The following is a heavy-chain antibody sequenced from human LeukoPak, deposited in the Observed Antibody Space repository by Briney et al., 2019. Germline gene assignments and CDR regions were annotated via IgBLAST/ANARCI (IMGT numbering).Heavy chain of an antibody. Sequence: ASVKVSCKASGYTFISYYIHWVRQAPGQGLEWMGWISAYNGDTNYAQKLQGRVTMTTDTSTSTAYMELRSLRSDDTAVYYCARGLQENLAWLQAFSAFDIWGQGTMVTVSS. CDR3: ARGLQENLAWLQAFSAFDI. V-gene: IGHV1-18*04. J-gene: IGHJ3*02. D-gene: IGHD6-19*01. CDR2: ISAYNGDT. CDR1: GYTFISYY.